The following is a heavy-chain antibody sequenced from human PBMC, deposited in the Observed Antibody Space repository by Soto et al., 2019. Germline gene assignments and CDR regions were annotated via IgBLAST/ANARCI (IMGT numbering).Heavy chain of an antibody. J-gene: IGHJ4*02. CDR2: ISYDGSNE. CDR1: GFTFSGYA. CDR3: ARALSASSHYFDY. Sequence: QVQLVESGGGVVQPGRSLRLSCAASGFTFSGYAIHWVRQAPGKGLEWVAIISYDGSNEYYADSVRGRFTISRDNSKNTFYLQVNSLRAEDTAVYYCARALSASSHYFDYWGQGTLVTVSS. V-gene: IGHV3-30-3*01. D-gene: IGHD2-15*01.